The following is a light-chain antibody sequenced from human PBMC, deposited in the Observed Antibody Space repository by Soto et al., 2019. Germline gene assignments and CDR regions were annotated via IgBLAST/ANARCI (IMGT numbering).Light chain of an antibody. CDR1: QNINSY. Sequence: EIVLTKSPATLSLSPGESATLSCSASQNINSYLARYQQKPGQSPRLLIYATSNRDTGIPARFIGSGSGRDFTLSIGSLEHEDFAVYYCQQSSRLPFTFGHATKVDI. CDR3: QQSSRLPFT. CDR2: ATS. V-gene: IGKV3-11*02. J-gene: IGKJ3*01.